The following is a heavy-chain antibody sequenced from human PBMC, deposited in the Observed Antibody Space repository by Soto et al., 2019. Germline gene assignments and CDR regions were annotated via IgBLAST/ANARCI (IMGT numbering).Heavy chain of an antibody. CDR3: AREFGSGYDSSGYYWSWFDP. V-gene: IGHV4-4*07. CDR2: IYTSGST. J-gene: IGHJ5*02. CDR1: GGSISSDY. Sequence: SETLSLTCTVSGGSISSDYWSWIRQPAGKVLEWIGRIYTSGSTNYNPSLKSRVTMSVDTSKNQFSLKLSSVTAADTAVYYCAREFGSGYDSSGYYWSWFDPWGQGTLVTVSS. D-gene: IGHD3-22*01.